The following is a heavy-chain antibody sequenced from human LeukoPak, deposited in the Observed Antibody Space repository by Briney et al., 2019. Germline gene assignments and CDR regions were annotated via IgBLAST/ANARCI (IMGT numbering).Heavy chain of an antibody. J-gene: IGHJ6*02. CDR2: ISGSGGST. Sequence: LSGGSLRLSCAASGFTFSSYAMSWVRQAPGKGLEWVSAISGSGGSTYYEDSVKGRFTISRDNSKNTLYLQMNSLRAEDTAVYYCAKGYCSGGSCRGYYYGMDVWGQGTTVTVSS. CDR1: GFTFSSYA. V-gene: IGHV3-23*01. D-gene: IGHD2-15*01. CDR3: AKGYCSGGSCRGYYYGMDV.